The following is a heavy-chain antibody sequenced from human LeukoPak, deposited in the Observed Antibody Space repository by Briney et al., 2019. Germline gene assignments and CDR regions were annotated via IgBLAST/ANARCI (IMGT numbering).Heavy chain of an antibody. CDR1: GGSISSYY. V-gene: IGHV4-4*07. J-gene: IGHJ2*01. Sequence: PSETLSLTCTVSGGSISSYYWSWIRQPAGKGLEWIGRIYTSGSTNYNPSLKSRVTMSVDTSKNQFSLKLSSVTAADTAVYYCARGRRSGTAARSWYFDLWGRGTLVTVSS. CDR3: ARGRRSGTAARSWYFDL. CDR2: IYTSGST. D-gene: IGHD2-21*02.